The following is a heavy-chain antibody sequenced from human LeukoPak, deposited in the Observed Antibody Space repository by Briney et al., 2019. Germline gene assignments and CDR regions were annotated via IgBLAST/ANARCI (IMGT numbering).Heavy chain of an antibody. J-gene: IGHJ5*02. D-gene: IGHD6-13*01. CDR2: ISYDGSNK. CDR3: ARVAAAGTKWFDP. V-gene: IGHV3-30-3*01. Sequence: QPGRSLRLSCAASGFTFSSYAMHWVRQAPGKGLEWVAVISYDGSNKYYADSVKGRFTISRDNSKNTLYLQMNSLRAEDTAVYYCARVAAAGTKWFDPWGQGTLVTVSS. CDR1: GFTFSSYA.